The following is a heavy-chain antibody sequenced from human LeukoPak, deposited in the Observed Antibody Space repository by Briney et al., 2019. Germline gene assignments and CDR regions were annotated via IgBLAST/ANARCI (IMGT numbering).Heavy chain of an antibody. J-gene: IGHJ4*02. CDR3: ARSSSTYFDY. Sequence: ASVKVSCKASGYTFTNYYMHWVRQAPGQGLEWMAITNPSGGGTTYAQKFQGRVTMTRDTSTSTVYMELSSLRSEDTAVYWCARSSSTYFDYWGQGTLVTVSS. V-gene: IGHV1-46*01. CDR1: GYTFTNYY. CDR2: TNPSGGGT. D-gene: IGHD2-2*01.